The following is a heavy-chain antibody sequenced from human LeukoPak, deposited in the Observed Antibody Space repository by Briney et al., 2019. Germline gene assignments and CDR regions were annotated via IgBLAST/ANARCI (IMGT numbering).Heavy chain of an antibody. J-gene: IGHJ4*02. CDR3: ASGGAARSPFDY. CDR1: GYTFTSYY. V-gene: IGHV1-46*01. Sequence: ASVKVSCKASGYTFTSYYMHWVRHAPGQGLEWMGIINPSGGSTSYAQKFQGRVTMTRYMSTSTVYMELSSLRSEDTAVYYCASGGAARSPFDYWGKGTLVTVSS. D-gene: IGHD6-6*01. CDR2: INPSGGST.